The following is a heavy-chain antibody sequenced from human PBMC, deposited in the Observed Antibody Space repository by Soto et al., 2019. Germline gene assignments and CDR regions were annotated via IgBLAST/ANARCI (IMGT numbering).Heavy chain of an antibody. Sequence: QVQLQESGPGLVKPSETLSLTCTVSTDSRNNYFWNWIRQSPGKGLEWIGNLYFSGSPNYNPSLSSRVTISVDAFKSRFSLKINSVSATDTAVYYCARSLGTAVFDLWGPGTLVSVSS. CDR1: TDSRNNYF. V-gene: IGHV4-4*08. CDR2: LYFSGSP. CDR3: ARSLGTAVFDL. J-gene: IGHJ5*02. D-gene: IGHD3-16*01.